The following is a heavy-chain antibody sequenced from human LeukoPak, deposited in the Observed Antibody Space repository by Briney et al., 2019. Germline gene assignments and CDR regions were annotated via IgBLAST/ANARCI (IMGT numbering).Heavy chain of an antibody. D-gene: IGHD6-6*01. J-gene: IGHJ5*02. CDR3: AKIGAAARRTPNPRWFDH. V-gene: IGHV1-8*01. Sequence: GASVKVSCKASGYTFTSYDINWVRQATGQGLEWMGWMNPNSGNTGYAQKFQGRVSMTWNTSISTAYMELSSLKSEDTAVYYCAKIGAAARRTPNPRWFDHWGQGTLVTVSS. CDR2: MNPNSGNT. CDR1: GYTFTSYD.